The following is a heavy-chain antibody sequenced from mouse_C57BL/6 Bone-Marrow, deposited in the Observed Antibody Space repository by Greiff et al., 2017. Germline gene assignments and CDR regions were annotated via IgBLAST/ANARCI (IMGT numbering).Heavy chain of an antibody. CDR1: GYTFTDYY. CDR3: ARPYDGYPYYFDC. CDR2: INPYNGGT. Sequence: EVQLQQSGPVLVKPGASVKMSCKASGYTFTDYYMNWVKQSHGKSLEWIGVINPYNGGTSYNQKFKGKATLTVDKSSSTAYMELNSLTSEDSAVYYCARPYDGYPYYFDCWGQGTTLTVAS. J-gene: IGHJ2*01. D-gene: IGHD2-3*01. V-gene: IGHV1-19*01.